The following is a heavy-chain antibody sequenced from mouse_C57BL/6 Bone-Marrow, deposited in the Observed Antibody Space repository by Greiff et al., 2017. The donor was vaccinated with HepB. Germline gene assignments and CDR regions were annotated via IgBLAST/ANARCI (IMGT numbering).Heavy chain of an antibody. J-gene: IGHJ1*03. CDR2: IHPSDSDT. CDR1: GYTFTIYW. D-gene: IGHD1-1*01. V-gene: IGHV1-74*01. Sequence: QVQLQQPGAELVKPGASVKVSCKASGYTFTIYWMHWVKQRPGQGLEWIGRIHPSDSDTNYNQKFKGKATLTVDKSSSTAYMQLSSLTSEDSAVYYCAIGDYYGSSYGWYFDVWGTGTTVTVSS. CDR3: AIGDYYGSSYGWYFDV.